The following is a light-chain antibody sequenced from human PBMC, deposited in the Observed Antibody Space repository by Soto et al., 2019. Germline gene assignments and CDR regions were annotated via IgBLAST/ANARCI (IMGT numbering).Light chain of an antibody. CDR2: GVS. CDR3: QQYESPWWT. J-gene: IGKJ1*01. CDR1: QSLSSSL. V-gene: IGKV3-20*01. Sequence: EIVWTQSPATRSLAAGDIAALCCGASQSLSSSLFAWYQQKPAQAPRVLIYGVSSRATGIPDRFSGGGSGRNFTLTISRLEPEDFAVYYCQQYESPWWTFGQGTKVDIK.